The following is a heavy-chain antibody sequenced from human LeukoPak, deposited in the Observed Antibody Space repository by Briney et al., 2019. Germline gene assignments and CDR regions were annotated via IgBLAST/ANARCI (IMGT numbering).Heavy chain of an antibody. CDR1: GGSISSSSYY. CDR3: ARRLIAAHRGSYFDS. Sequence: SETLSLTCTVSGGSISSSSYYWGWIRQPPGKGLEWIGSIYYSGSTYYNPSLKSRVTMSVDTSKNQFSLKLSSVTAADTAVYYCARRLIAAHRGSYFDSWGQGTLVTVSS. J-gene: IGHJ4*02. CDR2: IYYSGST. D-gene: IGHD6-6*01. V-gene: IGHV4-39*01.